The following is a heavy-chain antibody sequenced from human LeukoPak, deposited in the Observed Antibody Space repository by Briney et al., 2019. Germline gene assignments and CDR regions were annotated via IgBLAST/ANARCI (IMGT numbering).Heavy chain of an antibody. V-gene: IGHV4-38-2*01. CDR3: CRRWAAASFDY. CDR2: IYHSGST. CDR1: GYSISSGYY. D-gene: IGHD6-13*01. Sequence: PSETLSLTCAVSGYSISSGYYWGCIRQPPGKGLEWIGGIYHSGSTYYNPSLKSRVTISVDTSKNQFSLKLSSVTAADTAVYYCCRRWAAASFDYWGQGTLVTVSS. J-gene: IGHJ4*02.